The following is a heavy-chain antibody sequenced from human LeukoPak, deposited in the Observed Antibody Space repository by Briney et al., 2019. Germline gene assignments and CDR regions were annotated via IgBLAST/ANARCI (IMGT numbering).Heavy chain of an antibody. Sequence: GGSLRLSCAASGFTFSSYAMSWVRQAPGKGLEWVSTISGSGGSTRYADSVKGRVTISRDNSKNTLYLQMNSLRAEDTAVYYCARGHSSGWYYFDYWGQGTLVTVSS. CDR1: GFTFSSYA. D-gene: IGHD6-19*01. J-gene: IGHJ4*02. CDR2: ISGSGGST. V-gene: IGHV3-23*01. CDR3: ARGHSSGWYYFDY.